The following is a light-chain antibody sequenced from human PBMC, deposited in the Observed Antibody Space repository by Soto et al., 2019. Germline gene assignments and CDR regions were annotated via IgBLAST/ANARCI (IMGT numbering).Light chain of an antibody. Sequence: SYELTQPPSVSVAPGQTARLTCGGNNIGNKNVHWYQQKPGQAPLLVVYDDSDRPSGIPERFSGSNSGNTATLIISRVEVGDEADYYCQVWDSSSHRYVFATGTKVTVL. V-gene: IGLV3-21*02. CDR2: DDS. J-gene: IGLJ1*01. CDR3: QVWDSSSHRYV. CDR1: NIGNKN.